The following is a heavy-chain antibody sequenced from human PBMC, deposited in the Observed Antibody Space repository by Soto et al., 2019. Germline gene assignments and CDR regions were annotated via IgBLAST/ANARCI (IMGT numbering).Heavy chain of an antibody. D-gene: IGHD5-12*01. J-gene: IGHJ5*02. Sequence: GGSLRLSCAASGFTFSSYAMSWVRQAPGKGLEWVSAISGSGGSTYYADSVKGRFTISRDNCKNTLYLQMNSLRAEDTAVYYCAKDHSGYDYGWFDPWGQGTLVTVSS. CDR2: ISGSGGST. V-gene: IGHV3-23*01. CDR3: AKDHSGYDYGWFDP. CDR1: GFTFSSYA.